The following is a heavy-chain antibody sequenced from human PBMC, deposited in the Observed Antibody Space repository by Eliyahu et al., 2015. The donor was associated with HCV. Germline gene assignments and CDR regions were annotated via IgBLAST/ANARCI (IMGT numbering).Heavy chain of an antibody. CDR3: ARRVWGLLWGVNAFDI. D-gene: IGHD4-23*01. V-gene: IGHV5-51*01. CDR1: GYSFNTYW. CDR2: IYPGDSDT. Sequence: EVQLVQSGAEVKKPGESLKISCKGSGYSFNTYWIGWVRQKPGKGLEYMGIIYPGDSDTRYSPALEGQVTISADTSISTAYLQWSSLRASDTAIYYCARRVWGLLWGVNAFDIWGQGTMVTVSS. J-gene: IGHJ3*02.